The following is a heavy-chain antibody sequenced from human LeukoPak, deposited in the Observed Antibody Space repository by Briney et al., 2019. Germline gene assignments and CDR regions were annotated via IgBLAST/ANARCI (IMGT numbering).Heavy chain of an antibody. Sequence: GGSLRLSCAASGFTFDDYGMSWVRQAPGKGLEWVSGINWNGGSTGYADSVKGRFTISRDNAKNSLYLQMNSLRAEDTAVYYCAKDFTYYGSGSYYDYYFDYWGQGTLVTVSS. D-gene: IGHD3-10*01. CDR2: INWNGGST. V-gene: IGHV3-20*04. CDR1: GFTFDDYG. CDR3: AKDFTYYGSGSYYDYYFDY. J-gene: IGHJ4*02.